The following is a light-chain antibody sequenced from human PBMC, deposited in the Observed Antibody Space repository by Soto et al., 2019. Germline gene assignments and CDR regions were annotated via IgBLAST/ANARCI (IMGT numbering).Light chain of an antibody. Sequence: QAVVTQPPSASGTPGQRVTISCSGSSSNIGSNTVNWYQQLPGTAPKLLMYSNNQRPSGVPDRFSGSKSGTSASLAISGLQSEDEADYYCAAWDDSLHGYVFGIGTKLTVL. CDR1: SSNIGSNT. J-gene: IGLJ1*01. CDR2: SNN. V-gene: IGLV1-44*01. CDR3: AAWDDSLHGYV.